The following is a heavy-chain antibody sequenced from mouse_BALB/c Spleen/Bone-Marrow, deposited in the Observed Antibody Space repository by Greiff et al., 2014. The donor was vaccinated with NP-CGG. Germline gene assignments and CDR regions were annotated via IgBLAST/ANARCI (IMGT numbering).Heavy chain of an antibody. Sequence: VQLKEPGAELVKPGASVKLSCTTSGFNIKDTYIHWVKQRPEQGLEWTGRIDPANGNTKYDPEFQGKATITADTSSNTAYLHLSSLTSEDTAVYSCAHDAPFAYWGQGTLVTVSA. CDR3: AHDAPFAY. CDR1: GFNIKDTY. D-gene: IGHD2-3*01. V-gene: IGHV14-3*02. CDR2: IDPANGNT. J-gene: IGHJ3*01.